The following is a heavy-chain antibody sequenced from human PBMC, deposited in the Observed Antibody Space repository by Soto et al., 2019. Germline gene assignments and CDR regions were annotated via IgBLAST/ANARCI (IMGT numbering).Heavy chain of an antibody. CDR3: ARAGALPMIVVVPPNWFDP. V-gene: IGHV1-18*01. J-gene: IGHJ5*02. CDR2: ISAYNGNT. CDR1: GYTFTSYG. Sequence: ASVKVSCKASGYTFTSYGISWVRQAPGQGLEWMGWISAYNGNTNYAQKLQGRVTMTTDTSTSTAYMELRSLRSEDTAVYYCARAGALPMIVVVPPNWFDPLGQRNLATVSS. D-gene: IGHD3-22*01.